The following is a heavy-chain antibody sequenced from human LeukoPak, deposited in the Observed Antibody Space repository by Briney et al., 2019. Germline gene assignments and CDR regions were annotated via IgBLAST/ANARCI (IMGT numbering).Heavy chain of an antibody. CDR2: INHSGST. V-gene: IGHV4-34*01. D-gene: IGHD3-10*01. Sequence: SETLSLTCAVYGGSFSGYYWSWIRQPPGKGLEWIGVINHSGSTNYNPSLKSRVTISVDTSKNQFSLKLSSVTAADTAVYYCASPGSRELWFGAYGYWGQGTLVTVSS. J-gene: IGHJ4*02. CDR3: ASPGSRELWFGAYGY. CDR1: GGSFSGYY.